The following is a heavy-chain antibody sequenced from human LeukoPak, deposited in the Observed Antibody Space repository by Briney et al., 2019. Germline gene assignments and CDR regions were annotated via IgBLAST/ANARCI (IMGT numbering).Heavy chain of an antibody. CDR3: ARQIDYYYYMDV. CDR1: GGSIRDYY. Sequence: ASETLSLSCTVSGGSIRDYYWSWIRQPPGKGLEWIGYIYSSGSTNYNPSLKSRVTISVDTSKNQFSLRLNSVTAADTAVYYCARQIDYYYYMDVWGKGTTVTVS. V-gene: IGHV4-59*08. CDR2: IYSSGST. J-gene: IGHJ6*03.